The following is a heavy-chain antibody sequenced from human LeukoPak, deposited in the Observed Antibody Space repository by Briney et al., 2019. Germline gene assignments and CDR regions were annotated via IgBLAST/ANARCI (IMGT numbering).Heavy chain of an antibody. CDR2: INHSRST. CDR3: ARVSHITGTIDY. D-gene: IGHD1-7*01. Sequence: SETLSLTCAVYGGSFSGYYWSWIRQPPGKGLEWIGEINHSRSTNYNPSLKSRVTISVDTSKNQFSLKLSSVTAADTAVYYCARVSHITGTIDYWGQGTLVTVSS. J-gene: IGHJ4*02. V-gene: IGHV4-34*01. CDR1: GGSFSGYY.